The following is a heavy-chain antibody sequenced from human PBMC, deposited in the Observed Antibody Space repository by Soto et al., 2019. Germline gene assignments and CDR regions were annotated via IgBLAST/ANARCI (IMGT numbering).Heavy chain of an antibody. Sequence: PGESLKISCKGSGYTFASFWITWVRQMPGKGLEWMGRIDPSDSYTNYSPSFQGHVTISVDKSISTAYLQWSSLEPSDTAMYYCARHQSTAGPCIYWGQGTLVTVSS. CDR3: ARHQSTAGPCIY. D-gene: IGHD6-6*01. CDR1: GYTFASFW. CDR2: IDPSDSYT. J-gene: IGHJ4*02. V-gene: IGHV5-10-1*01.